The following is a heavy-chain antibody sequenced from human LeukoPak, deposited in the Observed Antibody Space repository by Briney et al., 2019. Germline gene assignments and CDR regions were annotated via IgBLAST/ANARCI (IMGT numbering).Heavy chain of an antibody. J-gene: IGHJ4*02. V-gene: IGHV5-51*01. D-gene: IGHD5-24*01. Sequence: WESPMIYRRGSGYXFTSYWIGWLRQMPGKGLEWMGILYPGQSDTRYSPSFQGQVTISADKSIRTAYLQWSSVQASDTAMYYCARLARPRDGYNVDYWGQGTLVTVSS. CDR3: ARLARPRDGYNVDY. CDR2: LYPGQSDT. CDR1: GYXFTSYW.